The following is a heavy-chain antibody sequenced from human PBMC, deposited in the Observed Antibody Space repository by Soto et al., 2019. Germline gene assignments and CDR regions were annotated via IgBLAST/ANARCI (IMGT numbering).Heavy chain of an antibody. CDR1: GGSISSSNW. Sequence: QVQLQESGPGLVKPSGTLSLTCAVSGGSISSSNWWSWVRQPPGKGLEWIGEIYHSGSTNYNPSHNSRVALSVYKAKNQYTLKLSAVTAADTAGYYCARANYYGSGSYYKGGGLAESWGQGTLVTVSS. V-gene: IGHV4-4*02. CDR3: ARANYYGSGSYYKGGGLAES. J-gene: IGHJ4*02. D-gene: IGHD3-10*01. CDR2: IYHSGST.